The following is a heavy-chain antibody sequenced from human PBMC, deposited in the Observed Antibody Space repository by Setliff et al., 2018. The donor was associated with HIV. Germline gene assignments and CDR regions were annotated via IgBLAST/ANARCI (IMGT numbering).Heavy chain of an antibody. CDR2: IHYNGRA. CDR3: ARYTSKVDWFDP. Sequence: LSLTCTVSGGSISSYYWSWIRQPPGKGLEWIGIIHYNGRAYYDPSLKSRVTISVDSSLTQFSLKLRSVTASDSALYYCARYTSKVDWFDPWGQGALVTVSS. J-gene: IGHJ5*02. CDR1: GGSISSYY. V-gene: IGHV4-59*04. D-gene: IGHD5-12*01.